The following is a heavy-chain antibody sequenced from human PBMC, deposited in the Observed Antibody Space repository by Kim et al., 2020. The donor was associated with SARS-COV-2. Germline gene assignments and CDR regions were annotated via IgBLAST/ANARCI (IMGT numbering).Heavy chain of an antibody. CDR3: ARVGRYDDDDYYGWFDP. V-gene: IGHV3-30*04. D-gene: IGHD4-17*01. CDR2: ISYGGSSK. Sequence: GGSLRLSCAASGFTFSSCAIHWVRQAPGKGLEWVAVISYGGSSKNYADSVKGRFTISRDNSKNTLYLQMNSLRAEDTAVYYCARVGRYDDDDYYGWFDPWGQGTMVTVSS. CDR1: GFTFSSCA. J-gene: IGHJ5*02.